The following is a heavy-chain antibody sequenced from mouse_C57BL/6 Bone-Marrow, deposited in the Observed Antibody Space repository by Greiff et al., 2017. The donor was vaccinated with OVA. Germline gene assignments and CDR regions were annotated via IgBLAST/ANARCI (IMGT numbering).Heavy chain of an antibody. CDR2: ISSCGSYT. Sequence: EVKVVESGGDLVKPGGSLKLSCAASGFTFSSYGMSWVRQTPAKRLEWVAAISSCGSYTYYPDTVKGRFTITRDTATNTLYLQLSSLKSEDPAMYYCAGERGYYYGSSRYFDFWGTGTTVTVSA. CDR3: AGERGYYYGSSRYFDF. D-gene: IGHD1-1*01. J-gene: IGHJ1*03. CDR1: GFTFSSYG. V-gene: IGHV5-6*01.